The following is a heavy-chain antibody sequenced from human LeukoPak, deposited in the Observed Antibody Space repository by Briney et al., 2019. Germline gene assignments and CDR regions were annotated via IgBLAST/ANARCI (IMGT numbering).Heavy chain of an antibody. CDR3: AYPRSSLAAGY. CDR1: GFSFSSFW. V-gene: IGHV3-7*03. CDR2: IKEDGSEK. D-gene: IGHD2-15*01. Sequence: QSGGSLRLSCAASGFSFSSFWLSWVRQAPEKGLEWVANIKEDGSEKYYVDSVKGRFTISRDNAKKSLYLQMSSLRAEDTAVYYCAYPRSSLAAGYWGQGTPVTVSS. J-gene: IGHJ4*02.